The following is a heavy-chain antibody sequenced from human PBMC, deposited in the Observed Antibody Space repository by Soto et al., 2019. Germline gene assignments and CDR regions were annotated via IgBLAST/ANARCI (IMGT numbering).Heavy chain of an antibody. J-gene: IGHJ5*02. CDR2: IYTSGST. V-gene: IGHV4-4*07. Sequence: SDTLSLTCAVSGGSISSYYWSWIRQPAGKGLERIGRIYTSGSTNYNPSLKSRVTMSVDTSKNQFSLKLSSVTAADTAVYYCARHFLGSAMISWGQGTLVTVSS. CDR1: GGSISSYY. CDR3: ARHFLGSAMIS. D-gene: IGHD3-22*01.